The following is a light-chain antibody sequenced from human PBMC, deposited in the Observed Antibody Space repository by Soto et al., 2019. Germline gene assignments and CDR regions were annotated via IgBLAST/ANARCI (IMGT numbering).Light chain of an antibody. Sequence: EIVMTQSPATLSLSPGERATLSCRASQSVSSNLVWYQQKPGQAPRLLIYDASTRATGIPASFSGSRSGTEFTLPTSSRQSEDFVVYYCQQHNNWPPITFGQGTRLEIK. CDR1: QSVSSN. CDR2: DAS. CDR3: QQHNNWPPIT. V-gene: IGKV3-15*01. J-gene: IGKJ5*01.